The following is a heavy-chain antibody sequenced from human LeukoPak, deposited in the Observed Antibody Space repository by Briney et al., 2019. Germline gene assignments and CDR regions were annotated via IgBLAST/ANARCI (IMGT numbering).Heavy chain of an antibody. CDR1: GGSIRSYY. D-gene: IGHD3-10*01. J-gene: IGHJ4*02. Sequence: SETLSLTCSVSGGSIRSYYWSWIRQPPGKGLEWIGYIYYSGSTNHNPSLKSRVTISVDASKNQFSLKLSSVTAADTAVYYCATMVQGVHTYFGSWGQGNLVAVSS. CDR3: ATMVQGVHTYFGS. V-gene: IGHV4-59*01. CDR2: IYYSGST.